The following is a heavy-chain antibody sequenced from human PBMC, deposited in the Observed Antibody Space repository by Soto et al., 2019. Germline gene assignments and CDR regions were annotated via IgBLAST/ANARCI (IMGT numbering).Heavy chain of an antibody. D-gene: IGHD6-19*01. CDR3: ARHSEAVAVFTGFDY. Sequence: QLQLQESGPGLVKPSETLSLTCTVSGGSISSSSYYWGWIRQPPGKGLEWIGSIYYSGSTYYNPSLKSRVTISVDTSKNQFSLKLSSVTAADTAVYYCARHSEAVAVFTGFDYWGQGTLVTVSS. V-gene: IGHV4-39*01. CDR2: IYYSGST. J-gene: IGHJ4*02. CDR1: GGSISSSSYY.